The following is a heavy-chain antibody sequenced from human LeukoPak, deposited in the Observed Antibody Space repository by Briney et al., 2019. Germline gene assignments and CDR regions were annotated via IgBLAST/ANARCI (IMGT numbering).Heavy chain of an antibody. Sequence: SETLSLTCAVSGGSISSSNWWSWVRQPPGKGLEWIGEIYHSGSTNYNPSLKSRVTISVDKSRNQFSLKLSSVTAADTAVYYCAREVPDYVWGSYRYFYYFDYWGQGTLVTVSS. J-gene: IGHJ4*02. V-gene: IGHV4-4*02. CDR1: GGSISSSNW. D-gene: IGHD3-16*02. CDR2: IYHSGST. CDR3: AREVPDYVWGSYRYFYYFDY.